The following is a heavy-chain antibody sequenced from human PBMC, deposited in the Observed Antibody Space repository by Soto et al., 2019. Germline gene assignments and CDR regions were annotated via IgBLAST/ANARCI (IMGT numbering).Heavy chain of an antibody. Sequence: SETLSLTCAVSCGSISTSNWWSWVRQPPGKGLEWIGEVYRTGSTNYNPSLESRLTISVDKSKNQFSLKLTSVTAADTAVYYCARARATIAAAAIFDCWGQGTLVT. V-gene: IGHV4-4*02. CDR3: ARARATIAAAAIFDC. CDR1: CGSISTSNW. D-gene: IGHD6-13*01. CDR2: VYRTGST. J-gene: IGHJ4*02.